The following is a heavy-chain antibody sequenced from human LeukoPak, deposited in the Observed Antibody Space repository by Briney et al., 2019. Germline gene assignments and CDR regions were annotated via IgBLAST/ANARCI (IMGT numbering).Heavy chain of an antibody. Sequence: GGSLRLSCAASGFTFSSYWMSWVRQAPGKGLEWVANIKQDGSEKHYVDSVKGRFTISRDNAKNSLYLQMNSLRAEDTAVYYCARYVVVPAAYYYYGMDVWGKGTTVTVSS. CDR1: GFTFSSYW. D-gene: IGHD2-2*01. V-gene: IGHV3-7*03. CDR3: ARYVVVPAAYYYYGMDV. J-gene: IGHJ6*04. CDR2: IKQDGSEK.